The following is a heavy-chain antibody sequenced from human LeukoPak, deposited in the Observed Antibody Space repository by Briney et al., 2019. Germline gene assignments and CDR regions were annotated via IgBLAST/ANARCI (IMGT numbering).Heavy chain of an antibody. J-gene: IGHJ4*02. D-gene: IGHD4-23*01. Sequence: SETPSLTCTVSGGSISSYYWSWIRQPPGKGLEWIGYIYYSGSTNYNPSLKSRVTISVDTSKNQFSLKLSSVTAADTAVYYCARLGPEVYGGNRVFDYWGQGTLVTVSS. CDR2: IYYSGST. CDR1: GGSISSYY. V-gene: IGHV4-59*08. CDR3: ARLGPEVYGGNRVFDY.